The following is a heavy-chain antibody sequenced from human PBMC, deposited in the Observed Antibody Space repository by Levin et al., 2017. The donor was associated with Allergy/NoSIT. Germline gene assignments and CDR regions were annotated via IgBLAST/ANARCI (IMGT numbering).Heavy chain of an antibody. J-gene: IGHJ4*02. CDR2: ISWDGGST. D-gene: IGHD5-12*01. CDR3: AKSHSGYDLSFDY. Sequence: GESLKISCAASGFTFDDYTMHWVRQAPGKGLEWVSLISWDGGSTYYADSVKGRFTISRDNSKNSLYLQMNSLRTEDTALYYCAKSHSGYDLSFDYWGQGTLVTVSS. CDR1: GFTFDDYT. V-gene: IGHV3-43*01.